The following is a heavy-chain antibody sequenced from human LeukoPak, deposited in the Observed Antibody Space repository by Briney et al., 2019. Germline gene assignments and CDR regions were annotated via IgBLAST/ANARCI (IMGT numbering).Heavy chain of an antibody. CDR1: GFTFSSYE. Sequence: GGSLRLSCAASGFTFSSYEMNWVRQAPGKGLEWISYISSSGDTTYYADSVRGRFTISRDNSKNTLYLQMNSLRGEDTAVYYCAKDRSSTWSLDFWGQGTLVTVSS. CDR2: ISSSGDTT. J-gene: IGHJ4*02. CDR3: AKDRSSTWSLDF. V-gene: IGHV3-48*03. D-gene: IGHD6-13*01.